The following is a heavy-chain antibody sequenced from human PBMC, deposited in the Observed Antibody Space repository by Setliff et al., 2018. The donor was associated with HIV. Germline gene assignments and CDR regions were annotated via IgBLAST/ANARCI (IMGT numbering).Heavy chain of an antibody. CDR3: ATRNTLRYFEWLNYYYYYMDV. V-gene: IGHV4-39*01. CDR1: GGSISSSNYY. CDR2: IYYSGNA. J-gene: IGHJ6*03. D-gene: IGHD3-9*01. Sequence: ASVTLSLTCAVSGGSISSSNYYWGWIRQPPGKGPEWIGSIYYSGNAYYNPSLKSRVTISVDTSENQFSLKLSSVTAADTAVYYCATRNTLRYFEWLNYYYYYMDVWGKGTTVTVSS.